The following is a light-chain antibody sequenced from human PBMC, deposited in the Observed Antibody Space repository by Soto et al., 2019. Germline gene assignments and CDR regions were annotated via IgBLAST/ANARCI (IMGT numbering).Light chain of an antibody. V-gene: IGKV3-20*01. CDR1: PSVSDTS. Sequence: EILLTQSPATMSLSPGSRFTLSWAASPSVSDTSIAWYQQKPGQPPRLLIYAASTRAAGIPDRFGGSGSGRDFNFTISRLEPEDFAVYYCQQYGSPHWTFGQGTKVDIK. CDR3: QQYGSPHWT. J-gene: IGKJ1*01. CDR2: AAS.